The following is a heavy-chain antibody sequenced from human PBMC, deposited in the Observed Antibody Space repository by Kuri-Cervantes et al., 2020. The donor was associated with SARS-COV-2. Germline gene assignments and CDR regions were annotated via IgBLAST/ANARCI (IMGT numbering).Heavy chain of an antibody. Sequence: SETLSLTCAVSGDSVSSNSAAWNWIRQSPSRGLEWLGRTYYRSKWYNDYAVSVKSRITINPDTSKNQFSLQLNSVTPEDTAVYYCARYVVVPAARRYYFDYWGQGTLVTVSS. V-gene: IGHV6-1*01. J-gene: IGHJ4*02. CDR1: GDSVSSNSAA. D-gene: IGHD2-2*01. CDR3: ARYVVVPAARRYYFDY. CDR2: TYYRSKWYN.